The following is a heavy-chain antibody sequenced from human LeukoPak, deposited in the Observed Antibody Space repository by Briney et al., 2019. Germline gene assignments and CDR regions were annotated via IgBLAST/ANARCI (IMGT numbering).Heavy chain of an antibody. Sequence: ESLKISCKGSGYNFTNYWIGWVRQMPGKGLEWVGIIYPGDSDTRYSPAFQGQVTISADKSISTAYLQWNSLKASDTAMYYCARHYGSGNPWVDPWGQGTLVTVSS. D-gene: IGHD3-10*01. V-gene: IGHV5-51*01. J-gene: IGHJ5*02. CDR3: ARHYGSGNPWVDP. CDR2: IYPGDSDT. CDR1: GYNFTNYW.